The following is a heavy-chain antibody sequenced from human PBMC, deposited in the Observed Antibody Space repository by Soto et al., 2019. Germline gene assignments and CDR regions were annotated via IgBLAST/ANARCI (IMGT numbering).Heavy chain of an antibody. CDR1: GSSITHFA. V-gene: IGHV3-64*07. CDR2: ISKNGDNT. J-gene: IGHJ4*02. D-gene: IGHD3-16*01. CDR3: ARDFGGNTAIDS. Sequence: EVQLVESGGGLVQPGGSLRLSCAASGSSITHFAMHWVRQAPGRGLEYVSVISKNGDNTYYADSVRGTFTISRDNSKSRVYLQMVSLRPEDTAVYYCARDFGGNTAIDSWGQGTLVTVSP.